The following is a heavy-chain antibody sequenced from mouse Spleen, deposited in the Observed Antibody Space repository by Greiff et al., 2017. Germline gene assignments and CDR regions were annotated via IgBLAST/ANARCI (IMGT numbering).Heavy chain of an antibody. D-gene: IGHD2-3*01. CDR2: ISDGGSYT. CDR1: GFTFSSYA. Sequence: EVHLVQSGGGLVKPGGSLKLSCAASGFTFSSYAMSWVRQTPEKRLEWVATISDGGSYTYYTDNVKGRFTISRDNAKNNLYLQMSHLKSEDTAMYYCAREGDGYYAMGYWGQGTSVTVSS. CDR3: AREGDGYYAMGY. J-gene: IGHJ4*01. V-gene: IGHV5-4*01.